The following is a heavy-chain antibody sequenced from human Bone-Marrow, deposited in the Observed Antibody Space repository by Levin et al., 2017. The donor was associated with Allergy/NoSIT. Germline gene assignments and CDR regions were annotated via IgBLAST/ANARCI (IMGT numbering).Heavy chain of an antibody. D-gene: IGHD3-10*01. CDR3: ARGGGPYDALDV. CDR2: IYYSGST. J-gene: IGHJ3*01. CDR1: GGSMGRRY. V-gene: IGHV4-59*11. Sequence: TSETLSLTCTVSGGSMGRRYWSWIRQSPGKGLEWIGYIYYSGSTNYNPSLKRRVTISVDTSKNQIFLNLTSVTAADTAVYYCARGGGPYDALDVWGQGTMATVSS.